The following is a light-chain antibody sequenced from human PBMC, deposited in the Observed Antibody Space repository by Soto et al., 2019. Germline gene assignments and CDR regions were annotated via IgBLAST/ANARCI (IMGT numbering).Light chain of an antibody. V-gene: IGLV1-40*01. J-gene: IGLJ1*01. CDR3: QSHDNSLSGFYV. CDR2: DNA. CDR1: SSNIGAGYA. Sequence: SVLTQPPSVSGAPGQRVTIFCTGSSSNIGAGYAVHWYQQLPGTGPKLLIYDNAIRPSGVPDRFSGSRSGTSASLAITGLQAEDEADYYCQSHDNSLSGFYVFGTGTKVTVL.